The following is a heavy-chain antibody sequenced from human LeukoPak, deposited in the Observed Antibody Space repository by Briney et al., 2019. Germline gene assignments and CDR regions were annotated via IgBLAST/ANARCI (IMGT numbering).Heavy chain of an antibody. CDR2: IYYSGST. CDR3: ATASSGSYDY. V-gene: IGHV4-59*01. D-gene: IGHD1-26*01. J-gene: IGHJ4*02. CDR1: GGSISSYY. Sequence: PETLSLACTVSGGSISSYYWSWIRQPPGKGLEWIGYIYYSGSTNYNPSLKSRVTISVDTSKNQFSLKLSSVTAADTAVYYCATASSGSYDYWGQGTLVTVSS.